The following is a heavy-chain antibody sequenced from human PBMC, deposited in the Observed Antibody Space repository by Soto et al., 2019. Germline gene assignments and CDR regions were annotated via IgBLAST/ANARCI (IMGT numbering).Heavy chain of an antibody. CDR3: ASYSSSNYYYYGMDV. V-gene: IGHV1-18*04. CDR2: ISAYNGNT. Sequence: SVKVSCKASGYTFTSYGISWVRQAPGQGLEWMGWISAYNGNTNYAQKLQGRVTMTTDTSTSTAYMELRSLRSDDTAVYYCASYSSSNYYYYGMDVWGQGTTVTVSS. J-gene: IGHJ6*02. D-gene: IGHD6-6*01. CDR1: GYTFTSYG.